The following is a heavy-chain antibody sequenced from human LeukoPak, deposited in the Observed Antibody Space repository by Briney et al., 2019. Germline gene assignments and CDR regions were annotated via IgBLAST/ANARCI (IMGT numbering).Heavy chain of an antibody. CDR2: IYYSGST. CDR3: ARDGRGAFDI. CDR1: GGSISSGGYY. V-gene: IGHV4-31*03. J-gene: IGHJ3*02. Sequence: SDTLSLTCTVPGGSISSGGYYWRWLRQPPGKGLEWIGYIYYSGSTYYNPSLKRRVTMSVDTSKNQFSLKLSSVTAADTAVYYCARDGRGAFDIWGQGTMVTVSS.